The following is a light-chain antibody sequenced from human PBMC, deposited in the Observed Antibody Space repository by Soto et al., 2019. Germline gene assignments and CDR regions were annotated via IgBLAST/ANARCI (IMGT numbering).Light chain of an antibody. V-gene: IGLV2-8*01. CDR3: SSYAGSDIFV. Sequence: QSALTQPPSASGSPGQSVTIFCTGTSSDVDDYKYVSWYQQHPGKAPKLMIYEVSKRPSGVPDRFSGSKAGTTASQTVSGLQADDEADYYCSSYAGSDIFVFGTGTKVTVL. CDR1: SSDVDDYKY. CDR2: EVS. J-gene: IGLJ1*01.